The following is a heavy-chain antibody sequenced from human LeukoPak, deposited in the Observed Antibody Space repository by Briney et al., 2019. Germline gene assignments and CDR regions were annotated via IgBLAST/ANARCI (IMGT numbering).Heavy chain of an antibody. V-gene: IGHV3-66*01. CDR3: ARVYNWIRYYFDY. Sequence: PGGSLRLSCAASGFTVSSNYMSWVRQAPGKGLEWVSVIYSGGSTYYADSVKGRFTISRDNSKNTLYLQMNSLRAEDTAVYYCARVYNWIRYYFDYWGQGTLVTVSS. CDR2: IYSGGST. D-gene: IGHD1-20*01. J-gene: IGHJ4*02. CDR1: GFTVSSNY.